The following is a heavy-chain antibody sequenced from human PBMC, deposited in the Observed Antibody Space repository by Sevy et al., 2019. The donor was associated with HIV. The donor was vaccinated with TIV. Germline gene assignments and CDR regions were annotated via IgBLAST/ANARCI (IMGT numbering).Heavy chain of an antibody. CDR3: ARDRGDYGDWYFDL. CDR1: GFTFDDYG. Sequence: GGSLRLSCAASGFTFDDYGMSWVCQVPGKGLEWVSGINWNGGSTGYADSVKGRFTISRDNVKNSLYLQMNSLRAEDTALYYCARDRGDYGDWYFDLWGRGTLVTVSS. V-gene: IGHV3-20*04. D-gene: IGHD4-17*01. J-gene: IGHJ2*01. CDR2: INWNGGST.